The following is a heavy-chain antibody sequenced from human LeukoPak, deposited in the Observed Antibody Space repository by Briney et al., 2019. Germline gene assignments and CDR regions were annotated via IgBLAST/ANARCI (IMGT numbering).Heavy chain of an antibody. V-gene: IGHV1-69*05. Sequence: ASVKVSCKASGGTFSSYAISWVRQAPGQGLEWMGGIIPIFGTANYAQKFQGRVTITTDESTSTAYMEVSSLRSEDTAVYYCARTSSGWYGNFDYWGQGTLVTVSS. CDR2: IIPIFGTA. D-gene: IGHD6-19*01. CDR3: ARTSSGWYGNFDY. CDR1: GGTFSSYA. J-gene: IGHJ4*02.